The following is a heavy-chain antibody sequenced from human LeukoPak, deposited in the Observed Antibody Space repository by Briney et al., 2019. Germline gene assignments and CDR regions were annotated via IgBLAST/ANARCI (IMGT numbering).Heavy chain of an antibody. V-gene: IGHV3-74*01. D-gene: IGHD4-17*01. CDR1: GFTSSTYW. CDR3: ARDYGEGGYYFDY. Sequence: PGGSLRLSCAASGFTSSTYWRRWVRQAPGKGLVWLSRISSDGSSTNYADSVKGRLTIYRDNAKNTMYLQMNSLRAEDTAVYYCARDYGEGGYYFDYWGQGTLVTVSS. CDR2: ISSDGSST. J-gene: IGHJ4*02.